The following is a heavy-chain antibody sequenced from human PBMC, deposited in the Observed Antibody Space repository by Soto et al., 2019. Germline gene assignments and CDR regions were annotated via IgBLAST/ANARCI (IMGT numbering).Heavy chain of an antibody. CDR1: GGSVSSGSYH. CDR3: ARLRRDIVVVAALYLDH. CDR2: IYYSGST. Sequence: NPSETLSLTCTVSGGSVSSGSYHWSWIRQPPGKGLEWIGYIYYSGSTNYNPSLKSRVTISVDTSKNQFSLKLSSVTAADTAVYYCARLRRDIVVVAALYLDHWGQGTLVTVSS. J-gene: IGHJ4*02. V-gene: IGHV4-61*01. D-gene: IGHD2-2*01.